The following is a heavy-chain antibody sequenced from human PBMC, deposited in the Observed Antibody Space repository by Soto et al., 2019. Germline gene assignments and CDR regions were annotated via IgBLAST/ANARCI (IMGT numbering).Heavy chain of an antibody. CDR3: ARSRTDY. Sequence: GESLKISCAASGFTFSTYWMSWVRQAPGKGLEWVANIKPDGSEKYYGDSVKGRFTISRDNAKNSLYLQMNSLGAEDTAVYYCARSRTDYWGQGTLVTVSS. J-gene: IGHJ4*02. CDR1: GFTFSTYW. V-gene: IGHV3-7*01. CDR2: IKPDGSEK.